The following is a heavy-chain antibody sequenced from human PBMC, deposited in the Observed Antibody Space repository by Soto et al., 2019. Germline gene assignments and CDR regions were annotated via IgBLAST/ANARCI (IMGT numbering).Heavy chain of an antibody. CDR3: AKDLTRGDGYEDPDY. D-gene: IGHD3-10*01. Sequence: GGSLRLSCAASGFIFSNYAMFWFRQAPGKGLEWVSTIYAAGGGKYYADSVKGRFTISRDNSRDTLFLQMDSLRVEDTAMYFCAKDLTRGDGYEDPDYWGQGTLVTVSS. V-gene: IGHV3-23*01. J-gene: IGHJ4*02. CDR1: GFIFSNYA. CDR2: IYAAGGGK.